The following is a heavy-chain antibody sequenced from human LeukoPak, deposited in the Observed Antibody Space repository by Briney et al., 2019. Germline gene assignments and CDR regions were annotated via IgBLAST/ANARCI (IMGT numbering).Heavy chain of an antibody. CDR2: IKSKAHGGTT. V-gene: IGHV3-15*01. D-gene: IGHD2/OR15-2a*01. Sequence: KAGGSLRLSCAASGFTFSNAWMSWVRQAPGKGLEWVGLIKSKAHGGTTDYAAPVKGRFTISRDDSRNTLYLQMNSLKTEDTAIYYCTTVEYAAFDIWGQGTMVTVSS. CDR1: GFTFSNAW. CDR3: TTVEYAAFDI. J-gene: IGHJ3*02.